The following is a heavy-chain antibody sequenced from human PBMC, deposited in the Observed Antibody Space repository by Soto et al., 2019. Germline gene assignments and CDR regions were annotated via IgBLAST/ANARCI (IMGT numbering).Heavy chain of an antibody. J-gene: IGHJ5*02. Sequence: SVKVSCKASGGTLNNYLITWVRQAPGQGLEWMGEIIPISGTSNFAQKFQGRVTITAVESTSTAYMELSSLRSEDTAVYYCARSYSQGHCGGDCSWGQGTLVTVSS. D-gene: IGHD2-21*01. CDR2: IIPISGTS. CDR3: ARSYSQGHCGGDCS. CDR1: GGTLNNYL. V-gene: IGHV1-69*13.